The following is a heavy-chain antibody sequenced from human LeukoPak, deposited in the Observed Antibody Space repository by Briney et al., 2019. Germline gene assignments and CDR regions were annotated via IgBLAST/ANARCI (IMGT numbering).Heavy chain of an antibody. CDR1: GFTFDDYA. CDR3: ARDFTARNYFDS. Sequence: GRSLRLSCAASGFTFDDYAMHWVRQAPGKGLEWVSGISWNSGSIGYADSVKGRFTISRDNAKNSLSLQMTNLRVEDTAIYYCARDFTARNYFDSWGQGTLVTVSS. D-gene: IGHD2-21*02. J-gene: IGHJ4*02. CDR2: ISWNSGSI. V-gene: IGHV3-9*01.